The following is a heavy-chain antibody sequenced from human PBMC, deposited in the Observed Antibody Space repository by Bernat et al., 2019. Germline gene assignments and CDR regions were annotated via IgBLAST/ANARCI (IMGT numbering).Heavy chain of an antibody. D-gene: IGHD3-10*01. Sequence: EVQLVESGGGLVQPGGSLRLSCAASGFTFSSYAMPWVRQAPGKGLEYVSAISSNGGSTYYANSVKGRFTISRDNSKNTLYLQMGSLRAEDMAVYYCARDRTYGSGAFDYWGQGTLVTVSS. CDR2: ISSNGGST. V-gene: IGHV3-64*01. CDR3: ARDRTYGSGAFDY. CDR1: GFTFSSYA. J-gene: IGHJ4*02.